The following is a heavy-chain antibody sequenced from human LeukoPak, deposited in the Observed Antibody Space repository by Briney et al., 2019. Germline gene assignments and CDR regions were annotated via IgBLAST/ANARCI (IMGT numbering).Heavy chain of an antibody. J-gene: IGHJ5*02. CDR3: ARDTSPVAGRLDP. CDR1: GYTLTELS. CDR2: IIPIFGTA. V-gene: IGHV1-69*13. Sequence: GASVKVSCKVSGYTLTELSMHWVRQAPGQGLEWMGGIIPIFGTANYAQRFQGRVTITADESTSTAYMELSSLRSEDTAVYYCARDTSPVAGRLDPWGQGTLVTVSS. D-gene: IGHD3-10*01.